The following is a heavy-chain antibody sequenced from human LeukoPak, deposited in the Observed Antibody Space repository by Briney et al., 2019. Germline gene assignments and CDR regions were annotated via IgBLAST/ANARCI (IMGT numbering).Heavy chain of an antibody. CDR2: ISSSGSTI. V-gene: IGHV3-11*01. Sequence: SGGSLRLSCAASGFTFSDYYMSWIRQAPGKGLEWVSYISSSGSTIYYADSVKGRFTISRDNAKNSLYLQMNSLRAEDTAVYYCARRGIDGYNRASYYFDYWGQGTLVTVSS. CDR3: ARRGIDGYNRASYYFDY. D-gene: IGHD5-24*01. J-gene: IGHJ4*02. CDR1: GFTFSDYY.